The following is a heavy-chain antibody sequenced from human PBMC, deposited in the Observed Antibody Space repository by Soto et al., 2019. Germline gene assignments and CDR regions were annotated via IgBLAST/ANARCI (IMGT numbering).Heavy chain of an antibody. CDR1: SFVIEGFY. J-gene: IGHJ4*02. CDR3: GRGGIDGNVFDS. CDR2: TSSRRTP. Sequence: SETLSLTCSVSSFVIEGFYWPWIRQRPGKGLEWLGYTSSRRTPYYNPTLKGRIAISVDTSKTNLSLRLTSATPDDAAVYSCGRGGIDGNVFDSWGQGILVTVSS. D-gene: IGHD2-15*01. V-gene: IGHV4-4*08.